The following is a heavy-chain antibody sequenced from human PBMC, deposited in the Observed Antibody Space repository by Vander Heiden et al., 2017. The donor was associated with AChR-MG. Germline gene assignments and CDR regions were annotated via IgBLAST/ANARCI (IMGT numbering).Heavy chain of an antibody. CDR3: AKSRQWRRHFDY. J-gene: IGHJ4*02. CDR2: ISYDGSNK. Sequence: QVQLVESGGGVVQPGRSLRLSCEASGFPFSSYGMHWVRQAPGKGLEWVAVISYDGSNKYYADSVKGRFTISRDNSKNTLYLQMNSLRAEDTAVYYCAKSRQWRRHFDYWGQGTLVTVSS. D-gene: IGHD6-19*01. CDR1: GFPFSSYG. V-gene: IGHV3-30*18.